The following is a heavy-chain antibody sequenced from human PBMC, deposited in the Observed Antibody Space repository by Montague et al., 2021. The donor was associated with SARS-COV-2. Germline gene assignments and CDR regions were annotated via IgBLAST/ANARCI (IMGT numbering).Heavy chain of an antibody. V-gene: IGHV4-34*01. CDR2: INHSGST. CDR1: GVFFLFYY. CDR3: ARGWPYGDYGRVDY. D-gene: IGHD4-17*01. Sequence: SETLSLTCAVYGVFFLFYYLSWIRQPPFFLVSLIVEINHSGSTNYNPVFKMCCTISVFTAKNQLSLKLSSVTAADTAVYYCARGWPYGDYGRVDYWGQGTLVTVSS. J-gene: IGHJ4*02.